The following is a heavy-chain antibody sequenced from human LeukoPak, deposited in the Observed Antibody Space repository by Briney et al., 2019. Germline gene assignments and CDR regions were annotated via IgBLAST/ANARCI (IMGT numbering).Heavy chain of an antibody. Sequence: SETLSLTCTVSGGSISSYYWSWIRQPAGKGLEWIGRIYTSGSTNYNPSLKSRVTMSVDTSKNQFSLKLRSVTAADTAVYYCARAGYSSSWFPSEDYYYYGMDVWGQGTTVTVSS. J-gene: IGHJ6*02. CDR2: IYTSGST. D-gene: IGHD6-13*01. V-gene: IGHV4-4*07. CDR1: GGSISSYY. CDR3: ARAGYSSSWFPSEDYYYYGMDV.